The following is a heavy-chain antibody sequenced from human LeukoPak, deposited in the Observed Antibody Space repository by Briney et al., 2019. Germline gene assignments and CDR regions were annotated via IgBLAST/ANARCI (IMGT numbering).Heavy chain of an antibody. CDR1: GGSISSYH. CDR3: ARDLYDFWSGYFYDAFDI. J-gene: IGHJ3*02. D-gene: IGHD3-3*01. Sequence: PSETLSLTCTVSGGSISSYHWSWIRQPPGKGLEWIGYIYYSGSTNYNPSLKSRVTISVDTSKNQFSLKLSSVTAADTAVYYCARDLYDFWSGYFYDAFDIWGQGTMVTVSS. V-gene: IGHV4-59*01. CDR2: IYYSGST.